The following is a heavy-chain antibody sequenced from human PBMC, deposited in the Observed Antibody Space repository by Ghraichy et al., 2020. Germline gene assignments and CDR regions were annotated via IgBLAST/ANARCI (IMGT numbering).Heavy chain of an antibody. D-gene: IGHD3-9*01. J-gene: IGHJ5*02. CDR1: GARISCYY. V-gene: IGHV4-59*01. Sequence: SETLSLTCALSGARISCYYCTWIRLPPCTGLEWIGYIYYSGSTNYNPSLKSRVTISVDTSKNQFSLKLSSVTAADTAVYYCARDTRLRYFAPWGQGILVTGSP. CDR3: ARDTRLRYFAP. CDR2: IYYSGST.